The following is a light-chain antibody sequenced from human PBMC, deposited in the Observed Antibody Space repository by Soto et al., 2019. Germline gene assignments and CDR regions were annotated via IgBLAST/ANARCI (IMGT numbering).Light chain of an antibody. V-gene: IGKV1-5*01. Sequence: DIQMTQSPSTLSASVGDRVTITCRASQSISSWLAWYQQKPGKAPKLRIYDASSLESGGPSRFSGSGSGTEFTLTISSLQPDDFATYYCQKYNSYDYTFGQGTKLEIK. CDR3: QKYNSYDYT. CDR1: QSISSW. J-gene: IGKJ2*01. CDR2: DAS.